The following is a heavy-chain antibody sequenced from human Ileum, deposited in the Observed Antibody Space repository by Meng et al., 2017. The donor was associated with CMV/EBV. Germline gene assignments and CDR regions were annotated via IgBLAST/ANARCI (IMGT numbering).Heavy chain of an antibody. CDR3: ARNVGFCSSQIAY. D-gene: IGHD3-10*02. Sequence: RLQWQASGAGQVQPSATQSFTCTASGSSTTSSTYYWGWIPQPPGKGLEWIGSVYYSGTTYYNPSLKSRVNMSIDTSKNPFSLKLSSATAADTAVYYCARNVGFCSSQIAYWGQGALVTVSS. CDR1: GSSTTSSTYY. J-gene: IGHJ4*02. CDR2: VYYSGTT. V-gene: IGHV4-39*06.